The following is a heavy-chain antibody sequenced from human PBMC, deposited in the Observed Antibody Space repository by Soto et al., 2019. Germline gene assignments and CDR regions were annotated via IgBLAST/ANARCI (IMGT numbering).Heavy chain of an antibody. J-gene: IGHJ6*02. Sequence: GESLKISCQGSGYRFSSYWIAWVRQMPGKGLEWMGIIYPGDSDTRYSPSFQGQVTFSVDKSTRTAYLQWSSLKASDTAMYYCARQGSNGAYYYYGMDVWGQGTTVTV. CDR3: ARQGSNGAYYYYGMDV. V-gene: IGHV5-51*01. CDR1: GYRFSSYW. D-gene: IGHD2-8*01. CDR2: IYPGDSDT.